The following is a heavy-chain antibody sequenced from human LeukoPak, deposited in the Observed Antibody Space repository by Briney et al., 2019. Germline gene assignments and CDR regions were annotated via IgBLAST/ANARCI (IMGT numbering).Heavy chain of an antibody. CDR1: RFTFSSYE. Sequence: GGSLRLSCAASRFTFSSYEMNWVRQAPGKGLGWVSYISSSGSTIYYADSVKGRFTISRDNAKNSLYLQMNSLRAEDTAVYYWASLLSGVGDYWGQGTLVTVSS. J-gene: IGHJ4*02. CDR3: ASLLSGVGDY. CDR2: ISSSGSTI. V-gene: IGHV3-48*03. D-gene: IGHD2/OR15-2a*01.